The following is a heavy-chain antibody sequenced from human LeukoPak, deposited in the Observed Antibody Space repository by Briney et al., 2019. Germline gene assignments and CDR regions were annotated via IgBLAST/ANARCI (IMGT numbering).Heavy chain of an antibody. CDR2: ISAYNGNT. CDR3: ARGREVRGVITYYYYYYYMDV. J-gene: IGHJ6*03. D-gene: IGHD3-10*01. V-gene: IGHV1-18*01. Sequence: ASVKVSCKASGYTFTSYGISWVRQAPGQGLEWMGWISAYNGNTNYAQKLQGRVTMTTDTSTSTAYMELRSLRSDDTAVYYCARGREVRGVITYYYYYYYMDVWGKGTTVTTSS. CDR1: GYTFTSYG.